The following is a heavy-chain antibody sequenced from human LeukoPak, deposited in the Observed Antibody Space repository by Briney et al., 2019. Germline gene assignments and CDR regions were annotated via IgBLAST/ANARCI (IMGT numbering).Heavy chain of an antibody. V-gene: IGHV1-69*05. CDR3: ASPPYYTDAFDI. CDR2: IIPIFGTA. J-gene: IGHJ3*02. D-gene: IGHD1-26*01. CDR1: GGTFSSYA. Sequence: SVKVSCKASGGTFSSYAISWVRQAPGQGLEWMGGIIPIFGTANYAQKFQGRVTITTDESTSTAYMELSSLRSEDTAVYYCASPPYYTDAFDIWGQGTMVTVSS.